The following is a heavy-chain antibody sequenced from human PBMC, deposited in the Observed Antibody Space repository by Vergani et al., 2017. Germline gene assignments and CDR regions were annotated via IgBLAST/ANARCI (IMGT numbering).Heavy chain of an antibody. D-gene: IGHD2-2*01. V-gene: IGHV3-30-3*01. J-gene: IGHJ3*02. CDR2: ISYDGSNK. CDR1: GFTFSSYA. Sequence: QVQLVESGGGVVKPGRSLRLSCAASGFTFSSYAMHWVRQAPGKGLEWVAVISYDGSNKYYADSVKGRFTISRDNSKNTLYLQMNSLRAEDTAVYYCAGEAVVVPAAPTTGGAFDIWGQGTMVTVSS. CDR3: AGEAVVVPAAPTTGGAFDI.